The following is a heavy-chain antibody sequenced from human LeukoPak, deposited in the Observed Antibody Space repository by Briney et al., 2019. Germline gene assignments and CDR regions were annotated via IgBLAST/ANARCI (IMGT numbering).Heavy chain of an antibody. Sequence: ASVKVSCKASGCTFTGYYMHWVRQAPGQGLEWMGWINPNSGGTNYAQKFQGRVTMTRDTSISTAYMELSRLRSDDTAVYYCARDLAAGTSIMDVWGKGTTVAISS. CDR2: INPNSGGT. J-gene: IGHJ6*03. CDR3: ARDLAAGTSIMDV. CDR1: GCTFTGYY. D-gene: IGHD6-13*01. V-gene: IGHV1-2*02.